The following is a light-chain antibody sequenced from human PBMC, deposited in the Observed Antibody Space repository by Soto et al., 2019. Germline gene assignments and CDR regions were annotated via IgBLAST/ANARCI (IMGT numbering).Light chain of an antibody. CDR1: QTVRNNY. J-gene: IGKJ4*01. CDR2: DAS. CDR3: QQFSSYPRT. Sequence: EFVLPLSPGTLSLSPGERATLSCRASQTVRNNYLAWYQQKPGQAPRLLFYDASSRATGGPDRFSGGGYGKDFTLTNSRLEPEDFAVYYCQQFSSYPRTFGGGTKVEIK. V-gene: IGKV3-20*01.